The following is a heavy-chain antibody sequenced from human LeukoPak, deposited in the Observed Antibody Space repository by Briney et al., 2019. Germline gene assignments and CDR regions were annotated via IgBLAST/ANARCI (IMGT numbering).Heavy chain of an antibody. CDR2: INTYTGNP. CDR3: AREDNRALY. J-gene: IGHJ4*02. D-gene: IGHD1-14*01. CDR1: GYTISTYA. Sequence: GASVKVSCKASGYTISTYAINWVRQAPGQGLEWMGWINTYTGNPTYAQGYTGRFVFSMDTSVNTAYLQINNLGAEDTAIYYCAREDNRALYWGQGTLVTVSS. V-gene: IGHV7-4-1*02.